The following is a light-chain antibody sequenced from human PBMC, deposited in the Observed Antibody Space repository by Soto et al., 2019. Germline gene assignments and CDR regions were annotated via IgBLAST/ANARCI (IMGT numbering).Light chain of an antibody. CDR1: QSVSSD. Sequence: IVLTQSPATLSLSPGERATLSCRASQSVSSDLVWYQQKPGQAPRLLIYDASNRATGVPARFSGSGSGTDFTLTISSLEPEDFAVYYCQQRTNWPPLTFGGGTKVEIK. CDR2: DAS. J-gene: IGKJ4*01. V-gene: IGKV3-11*01. CDR3: QQRTNWPPLT.